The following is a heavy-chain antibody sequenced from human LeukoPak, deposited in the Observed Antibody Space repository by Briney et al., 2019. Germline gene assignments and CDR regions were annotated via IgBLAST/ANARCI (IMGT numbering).Heavy chain of an antibody. CDR3: AREVRYCSGGSCYRYFGY. V-gene: IGHV1-2*04. D-gene: IGHD2-15*01. Sequence: GASVKVSCKASGYTFTGYYMHWVRQAPGQGLEWMGWINPNSGGTNYAQKFQGWVTMTRDTSISTAYMELSRLRSDDTAVYYCAREVRYCSGGSCYRYFGYWGQGTLVTVSS. J-gene: IGHJ4*02. CDR1: GYTFTGYY. CDR2: INPNSGGT.